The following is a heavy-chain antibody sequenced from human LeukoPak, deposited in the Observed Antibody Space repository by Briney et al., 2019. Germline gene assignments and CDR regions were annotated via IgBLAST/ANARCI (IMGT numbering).Heavy chain of an antibody. CDR2: ISSDGSST. CDR1: GFTFSTYY. V-gene: IGHV3-74*01. D-gene: IGHD5-12*01. J-gene: IGHJ4*02. CDR3: AKWATGRLDS. Sequence: GGSLRLSCAASGFTFSTYYMHWVHQAPGKGLVWVSRISSDGSSTRYADSVQGRFTISRDDAKNTLYLQTSGLRADDTAVYSCAKWATGRLDSWGQGILVTVSS.